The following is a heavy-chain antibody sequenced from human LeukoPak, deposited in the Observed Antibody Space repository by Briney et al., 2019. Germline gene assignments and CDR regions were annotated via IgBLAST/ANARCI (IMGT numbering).Heavy chain of an antibody. Sequence: PSETLSLTCAVYGGSFSGYYWSWIRQPPGKGLEWIGEINHSGSTNYNPSLKSRVTISVDTSKNQFSLKLSSVTAADTAAYYCARSTMVRRLDYWGQGTLVTVSS. CDR2: INHSGST. CDR3: ARSTMVRRLDY. J-gene: IGHJ4*02. V-gene: IGHV4-34*01. D-gene: IGHD3-10*01. CDR1: GGSFSGYY.